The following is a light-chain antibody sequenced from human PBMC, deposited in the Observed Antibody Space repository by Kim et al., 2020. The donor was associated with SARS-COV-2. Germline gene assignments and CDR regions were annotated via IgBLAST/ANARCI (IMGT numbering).Light chain of an antibody. CDR2: WAT. CDR3: QQFYDTPIT. Sequence: DIEMTQSPDSLAVSLGERATINCMSSQSVFRSSFNKNYMAWYQKKPGQPPKLLFSWATTRESGVPDRFSGSGSGTHFTLTINSLQATDVAVYYCQQFYDTPITFGQGTRLEIK. J-gene: IGKJ5*01. CDR1: QSVFRSSFNKNY. V-gene: IGKV4-1*01.